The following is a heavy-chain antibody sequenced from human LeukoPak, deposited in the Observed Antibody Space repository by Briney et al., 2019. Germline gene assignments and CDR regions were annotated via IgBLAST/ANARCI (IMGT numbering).Heavy chain of an antibody. CDR1: VYTFTDYF. J-gene: IGHJ4*02. D-gene: IGHD4-17*01. CDR3: ARDDYGDLQYFEN. V-gene: IGHV1-2*02. CDR2: INPNDGGT. Sequence: ASVKVSCKASVYTFTDYFLHWVRQARGQGLEWMGWINPNDGGTLHAQKFQGRVTMTRDSSITTAYMELNGLRSDDTAVYYCARDDYGDLQYFENWGQGTLVTVSS.